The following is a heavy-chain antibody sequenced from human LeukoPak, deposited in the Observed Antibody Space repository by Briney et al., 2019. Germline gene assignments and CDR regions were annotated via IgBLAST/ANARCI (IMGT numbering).Heavy chain of an antibody. CDR3: AKDRNVVVVAALYFDY. J-gene: IGHJ4*02. Sequence: GGSLRLSCAASGFTFSNYAMSWVRQAPGKGLEWVSTLSGTGGSTYYADSVKGRFTISRDNSKNTLYLQMNSLRAEDTAVYYCAKDRNVVVVAALYFDYGGQATLVTVSS. D-gene: IGHD2-15*01. CDR2: LSGTGGST. V-gene: IGHV3-23*01. CDR1: GFTFSNYA.